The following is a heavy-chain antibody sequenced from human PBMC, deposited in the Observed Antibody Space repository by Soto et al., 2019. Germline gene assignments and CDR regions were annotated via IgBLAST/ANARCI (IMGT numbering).Heavy chain of an antibody. J-gene: IGHJ4*02. CDR1: GGTFSSYA. V-gene: IGHV1-69*13. CDR3: ARSPANILAYCGGDCYSHFDY. D-gene: IGHD2-21*02. CDR2: IIPIFGTA. Sequence: SVKVSCKASGGTFSSYAISWVRQAPGQGLEWMGGIIPIFGTATYAQKFQGRVTITADESTSTAYMELSSLRSEDTAVYYCARSPANILAYCGGDCYSHFDYWGQGTLVTVSS.